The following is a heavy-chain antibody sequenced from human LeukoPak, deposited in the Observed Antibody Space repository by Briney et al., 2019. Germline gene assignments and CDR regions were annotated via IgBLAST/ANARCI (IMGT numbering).Heavy chain of an antibody. D-gene: IGHD6-13*01. V-gene: IGHV4-4*02. CDR1: GGSISSSNW. CDR2: IYHSGRT. CDR3: ARGTYSSSWYVSYTGYYYYMDV. J-gene: IGHJ6*03. Sequence: PSGTLSLTCAVSGGSISSSNWWSWVRQPPGKGLEWIGEIYHSGRTNYNPSLKSRGTISVDKSKNQFSLKLSSVTAADTAVYYCARGTYSSSWYVSYTGYYYYMDVWGKGTTVTVSS.